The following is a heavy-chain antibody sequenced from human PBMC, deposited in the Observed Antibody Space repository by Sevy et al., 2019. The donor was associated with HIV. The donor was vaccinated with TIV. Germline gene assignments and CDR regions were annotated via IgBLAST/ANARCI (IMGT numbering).Heavy chain of an antibody. J-gene: IGHJ6*02. Sequence: GGSLRLSCAASGFTFSSYGMHWVRQAPGKGLEWVAVIWYEGSNKYYADSVKGRFTISRDNSKNTLYLQMNSLRAEDTAVYYCAREHNSSGWSQFYYYGMDVWGQGTTVTVSS. CDR3: AREHNSSGWSQFYYYGMDV. V-gene: IGHV3-33*01. D-gene: IGHD6-19*01. CDR2: IWYEGSNK. CDR1: GFTFSSYG.